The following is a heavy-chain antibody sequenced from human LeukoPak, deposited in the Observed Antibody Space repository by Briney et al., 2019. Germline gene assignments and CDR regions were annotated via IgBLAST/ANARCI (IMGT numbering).Heavy chain of an antibody. CDR2: VRPEGTTT. D-gene: IGHD3-9*01. CDR1: GFPFHNYW. J-gene: IGHJ4*02. CDR3: ARDLDWILFDY. V-gene: IGHV3-74*03. Sequence: GGSLRLSCVASGFPFHNYWMTWVRQAPGKGLVWVSRVRPEGTTTAYADSVKGRFTISRDNAKNTLFLQMNSLSAEDTAVYYCARDLDWILFDYWGQGTLVTVSS.